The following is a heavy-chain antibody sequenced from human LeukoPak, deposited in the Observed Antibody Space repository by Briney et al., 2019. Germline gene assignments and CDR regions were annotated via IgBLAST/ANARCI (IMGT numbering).Heavy chain of an antibody. D-gene: IGHD4-23*01. CDR1: GFTFNNYA. V-gene: IGHV3-23*01. J-gene: IGHJ5*02. CDR2: VTGGVGST. Sequence: GGSLRPSCAASGFTFNNYAMNWVRQAPGKGLEWVSTVTGGVGSTYYADSAKGRFTISRDNSKNTLYLQMNSLRAEDTAVYYCAKSSGNSVSNWFDPWGQGTLVTVSS. CDR3: AKSSGNSVSNWFDP.